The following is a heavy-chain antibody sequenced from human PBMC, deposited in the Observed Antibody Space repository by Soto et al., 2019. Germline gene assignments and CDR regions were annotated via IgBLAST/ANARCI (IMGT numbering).Heavy chain of an antibody. CDR2: ISSSSSYI. CDR1: GFTFSSYS. V-gene: IGHV3-21*01. D-gene: IGHD3-16*01. Sequence: EVQLVESGGGLVKPGGSLRLSCAASGFTFSSYSMNWVRQAPGKGLEWVSSISSSSSYIYYADSVKGRFTISRDNAKNSTFLQINRLGAEGTAVYYCARDSAEYDYAYKYYFDFWGQGTLVTVSS. J-gene: IGHJ4*02. CDR3: ARDSAEYDYAYKYYFDF.